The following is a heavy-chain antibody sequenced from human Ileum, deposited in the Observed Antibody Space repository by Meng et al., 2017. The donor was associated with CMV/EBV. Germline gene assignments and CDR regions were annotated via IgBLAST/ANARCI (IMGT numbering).Heavy chain of an antibody. CDR1: GASVSTNRGA. V-gene: IGHV6-1*01. J-gene: IGHJ4*02. D-gene: IGHD6-6*01. CDR3: ARESELLRFDH. Sequence: QIRLLQSGPGRRSPSQTLSLVGDISGASVSTNRGAWSGISPAPLRGLGWLGRTAYRSKWGYEYSVSVERRIILCPGTSKKQFSLHLRSVSTDDTAIYYGARESELLRFDHWGQGTLVTVSS. CDR2: TAYRSKWGY.